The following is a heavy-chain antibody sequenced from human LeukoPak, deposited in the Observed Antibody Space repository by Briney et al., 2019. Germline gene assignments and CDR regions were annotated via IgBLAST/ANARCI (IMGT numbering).Heavy chain of an antibody. D-gene: IGHD4-23*01. CDR3: ARGAIPAVVTPLGHAFDI. CDR2: IYYSGST. V-gene: IGHV4-59*01. CDR1: GRSIISYY. Sequence: PSETLSLTCTVSGRSIISYYWSWIRQPPGKGLEWIGYIYYSGSTNCNPSLKSRVTISVDTSKNQFSLKLSSVTAADTAVYYCARGAIPAVVTPLGHAFDIWGQGTMVTVSS. J-gene: IGHJ3*02.